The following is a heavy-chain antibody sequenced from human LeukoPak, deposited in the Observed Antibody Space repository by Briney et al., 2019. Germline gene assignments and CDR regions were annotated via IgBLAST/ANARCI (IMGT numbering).Heavy chain of an antibody. J-gene: IGHJ6*02. CDR2: IWYDGSNK. CDR3: ARRTRKGGDRFRMDV. V-gene: IGHV3-33*01. D-gene: IGHD2-21*02. CDR1: GFTFSSYG. Sequence: GGSLRLSCAASGFTFSSYGMHWVRQAPGKGLEWVAAIWYDGSNKYYADSVKGRFTISRDNSKNTLYLQMNSLRAEDTAVYYCARRTRKGGDRFRMDVWGQGTTVTVSS.